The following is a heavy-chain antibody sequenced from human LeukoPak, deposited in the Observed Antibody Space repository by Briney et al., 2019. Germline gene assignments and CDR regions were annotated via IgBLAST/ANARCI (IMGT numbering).Heavy chain of an antibody. Sequence: GGSLRLSCAASGFTFSSYAMSWVRQAPGKGLEWVSAISGSGGSTHYADSVKGRFTISRDNSKNTLYLQMNSLRAEDTAVYYCAKRYSSSWYAGAFDIWGQGTMVTVSS. CDR2: ISGSGGST. CDR3: AKRYSSSWYAGAFDI. D-gene: IGHD6-13*01. CDR1: GFTFSSYA. V-gene: IGHV3-23*01. J-gene: IGHJ3*02.